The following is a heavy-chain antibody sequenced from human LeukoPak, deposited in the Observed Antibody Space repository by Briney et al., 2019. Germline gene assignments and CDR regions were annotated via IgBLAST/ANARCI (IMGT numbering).Heavy chain of an antibody. CDR2: INPNSGGT. J-gene: IGHJ6*03. D-gene: IGHD5-24*01. CDR3: ARDGRWLQLRYYYYYMDV. V-gene: IGHV1-2*02. CDR1: GYTFTGYY. Sequence: ASVKVSCKASGYTFTGYYMHWVRQAPGQGLEWMGWINPNSGGTNYAQKFQGRVTMTRDTSISTAYMELSRLRSDDTAVYYCARDGRWLQLRYYYYYMDVWGKGTTVTVSS.